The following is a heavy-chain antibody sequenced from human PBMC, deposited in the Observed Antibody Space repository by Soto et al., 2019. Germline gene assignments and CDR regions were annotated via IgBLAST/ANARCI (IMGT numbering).Heavy chain of an antibody. CDR1: GGSISGDYY. Sequence: PSETLSLTCSVSGGSISGDYYWSWIRQSPEKGLEWIGYIYYSGSSYSNPALQSRLSMSLDTSKNQFSLKLRSVTAADTAVYYCARGGTSTTYWGLFYNWGQGTLVTVSS. V-gene: IGHV4-30-4*08. D-gene: IGHD7-27*01. CDR3: ARGGTSTTYWGLFYN. J-gene: IGHJ4*02. CDR2: IYYSGSS.